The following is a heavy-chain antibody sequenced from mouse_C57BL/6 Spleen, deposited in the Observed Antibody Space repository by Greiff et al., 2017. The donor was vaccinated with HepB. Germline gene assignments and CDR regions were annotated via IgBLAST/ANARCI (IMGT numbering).Heavy chain of an antibody. CDR3: ARYDYGSSYAMDY. V-gene: IGHV3-6*01. CDR2: ISYDGSN. Sequence: EVKLQESGPGLVKPSQSLSLTCSVTGYSITSGYYWNWIRQFPGNKLEWMGYISYDGSNNYNPSLKNRISITRDTSKNQFFLKLNSVTTEDTATYYCARYDYGSSYAMDYWGQGTSVTVSS. J-gene: IGHJ4*01. CDR1: GYSITSGYY. D-gene: IGHD1-1*01.